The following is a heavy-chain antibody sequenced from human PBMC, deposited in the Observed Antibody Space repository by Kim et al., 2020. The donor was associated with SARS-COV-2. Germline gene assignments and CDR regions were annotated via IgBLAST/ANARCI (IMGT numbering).Heavy chain of an antibody. V-gene: IGHV3-23*03. J-gene: IGHJ4*02. CDR3: AKVARYDSSGYYFDY. Sequence: GGSLRLSCAASGFTFSSYAMSWVRQAPGKGLEWVSVIYSGGSSTYYADSVKGRFTISRDNSKNTLYLQMNSLRAEDTAVYYCAKVARYDSSGYYFDYWGQGTLVTVSS. CDR2: IYSGGSST. D-gene: IGHD3-22*01. CDR1: GFTFSSYA.